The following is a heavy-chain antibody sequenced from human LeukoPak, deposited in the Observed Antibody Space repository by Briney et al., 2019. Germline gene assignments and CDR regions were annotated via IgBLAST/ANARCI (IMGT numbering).Heavy chain of an antibody. CDR3: ASEEQYAPAAIYY. Sequence: ASVTVSCKASGYTFTGYYMHWVRQAPGQGLEWMGWINPNSGGTNYAQKFQGRVTMTRDTSISTAYMELSRLRSDDTAVYYCASEEQYAPAAIYYWGQGTLVTVSS. D-gene: IGHD2-2*01. J-gene: IGHJ4*02. CDR2: INPNSGGT. CDR1: GYTFTGYY. V-gene: IGHV1-2*02.